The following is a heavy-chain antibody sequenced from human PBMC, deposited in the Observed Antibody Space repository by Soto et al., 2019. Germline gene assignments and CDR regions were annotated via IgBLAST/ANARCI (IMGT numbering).Heavy chain of an antibody. Sequence: GASVKVSCKASGYTFTSYGISWVRQAPGQGLEWMGWISAYNGNTNYAQKLQGRVTMTTDTSTSTAYMELRSLRSDDTAVYYCARAAGGLRYFDWLSYGMGDFDIWGQGTMVTVSS. CDR1: GYTFTSYG. CDR3: ARAAGGLRYFDWLSYGMGDFDI. V-gene: IGHV1-18*01. D-gene: IGHD3-9*01. CDR2: ISAYNGNT. J-gene: IGHJ3*02.